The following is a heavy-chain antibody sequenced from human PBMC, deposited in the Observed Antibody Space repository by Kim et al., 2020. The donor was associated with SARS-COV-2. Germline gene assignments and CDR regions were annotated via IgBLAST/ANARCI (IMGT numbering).Heavy chain of an antibody. CDR3: ARGPIYCSGGICYYFDC. Sequence: SETLSLTCSVYGGSFSGYFWSWIRQSPGKGLEWIGEINHSGSTNYNPSLKSRVTISVDTSKNQFSLKLSSVTAADTALYFCARGPIYCSGGICYYFDCWGQGTLVTVSS. CDR1: GGSFSGYF. V-gene: IGHV4-34*01. J-gene: IGHJ4*02. CDR2: INHSGST. D-gene: IGHD2-15*01.